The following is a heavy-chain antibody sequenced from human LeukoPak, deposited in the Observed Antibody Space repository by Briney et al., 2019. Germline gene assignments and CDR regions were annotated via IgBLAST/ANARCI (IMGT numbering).Heavy chain of an antibody. CDR3: ARELAAAGNHYYYYYGMDG. V-gene: IGHV1-46*01. J-gene: IGHJ6*02. CDR2: INPSGGST. Sequence: ASVKVSCKASGYTFTSYYMHWVRQAPGQGLEWMGIINPSGGSTSYAQKFQGRVTMTRDTSTSTLYMELSSLRAEDTGVYYCARELAAAGNHYYYYYGMDGWGQGTTVTVSS. D-gene: IGHD6-13*01. CDR1: GYTFTSYY.